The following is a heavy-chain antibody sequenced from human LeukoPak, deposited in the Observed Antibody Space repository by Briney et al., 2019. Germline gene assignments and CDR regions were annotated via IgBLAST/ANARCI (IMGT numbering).Heavy chain of an antibody. V-gene: IGHV1-46*01. J-gene: IGHJ4*02. D-gene: IGHD1-26*01. CDR1: GYTFTSYY. Sequence: GASVKVSCKASGYTFTSYYMHWVRQAPGQGLEWMGIINPSGGSTSYAQKFQGRVTMTEDTSTDTAYMELSSLRSEDTGVYYCATDRWEILDYWGQGTLVTVSS. CDR3: ATDRWEILDY. CDR2: INPSGGST.